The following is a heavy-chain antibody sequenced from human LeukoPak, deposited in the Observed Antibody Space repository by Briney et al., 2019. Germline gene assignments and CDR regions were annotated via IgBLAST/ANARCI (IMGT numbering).Heavy chain of an antibody. CDR1: GFTFCNYG. J-gene: IGHJ4*02. CDR2: TDTSGVIT. V-gene: IGHV3-23*05. CDR3: AKGDTGVIRRYYLDS. D-gene: IGHD5-18*01. Sequence: GGSLRLSCADPGFTFCNYGMNWVRQAPGKGLEWVSVTDTSGVITYYTDSVKGRFTISRDNSKNTLNLQMDSLRVEDTAVYYCAKGDTGVIRRYYLDSWGQGTLVTVSS.